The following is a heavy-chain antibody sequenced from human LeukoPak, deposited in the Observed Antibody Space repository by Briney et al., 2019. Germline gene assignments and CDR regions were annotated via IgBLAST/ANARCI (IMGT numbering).Heavy chain of an antibody. Sequence: GGSLRLSCSASGFNFSRYTMHWVRQAPGKGLEYVSAMSSNGGSTYYADSVKGRFTISRDNSKNTLYLQMSSLRAEDTAVYYCVKEEYYYDSSGYLYYYYCGMDVWGQGTTVTVSS. CDR1: GFNFSRYT. D-gene: IGHD3-22*01. CDR2: MSSNGGST. CDR3: VKEEYYYDSSGYLYYYYCGMDV. V-gene: IGHV3-64D*09. J-gene: IGHJ6*02.